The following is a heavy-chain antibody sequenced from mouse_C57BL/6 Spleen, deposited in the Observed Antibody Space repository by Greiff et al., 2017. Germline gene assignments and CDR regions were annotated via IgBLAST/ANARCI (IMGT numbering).Heavy chain of an antibody. CDR2: IYPRSGNT. CDR1: GYTFTSYG. D-gene: IGHD2-3*01. J-gene: IGHJ2*01. CDR3: ARWGLLRDFFDY. Sequence: QVQLQQSGAELSRPGASVKLSCKASGYTFTSYGISWVKQRTGQGLEWIGEIYPRSGNTYYNEKFKGKATLTADKSSSTAYMELRSLTSEDSAVYFCARWGLLRDFFDYWTQGTTLTVSS. V-gene: IGHV1-81*01.